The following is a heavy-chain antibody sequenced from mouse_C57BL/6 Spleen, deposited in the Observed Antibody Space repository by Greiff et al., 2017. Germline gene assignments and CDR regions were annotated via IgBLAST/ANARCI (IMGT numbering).Heavy chain of an antibody. Sequence: QVQLQQPGAELVKPGASVKLSCKASGYTFTSYWMHWVKQRPGQGLEWIGMIHPNSGSTNYNEKFKSKATLTVDKSSSTAYMQLSSLTSEDSAVYYSANPTAQARGFAYWGQGTLVTVSA. V-gene: IGHV1-64*01. D-gene: IGHD3-2*02. CDR3: ANPTAQARGFAY. CDR1: GYTFTSYW. CDR2: IHPNSGST. J-gene: IGHJ3*01.